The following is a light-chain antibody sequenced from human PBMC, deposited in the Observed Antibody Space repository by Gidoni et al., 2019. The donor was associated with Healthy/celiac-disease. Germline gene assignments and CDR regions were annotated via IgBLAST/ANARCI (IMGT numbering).Light chain of an antibody. J-gene: IGKJ2*01. CDR1: QSVLYSSNNKNY. V-gene: IGKV4-1*01. CDR2: WAS. CDR3: QQYYSTPPT. Sequence: DIVMTQSPDSLAVSLGERATINCKSSQSVLYSSNNKNYLAWYQQKQGQPPKLLIYWASTRESGVPDRFSGSGSGTDFTLTISSLQAEDVAVYYCQQYYSTPPTFXQXTKLEIK.